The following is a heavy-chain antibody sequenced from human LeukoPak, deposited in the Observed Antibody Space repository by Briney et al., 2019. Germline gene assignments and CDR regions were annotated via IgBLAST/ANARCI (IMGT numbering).Heavy chain of an antibody. CDR2: INHSGST. CDR3: AREGTMVRGVFDY. Sequence: SETLSLTCAVYGGSFSGYYWSWIRQPPGKGLEWIGEINHSGSTNYNPSPKSRVTISVDTSKNQFSLKLSSVTAADTAVYYCAREGTMVRGVFDYWGQGTLVTVSS. D-gene: IGHD3-10*01. CDR1: GGSFSGYY. J-gene: IGHJ4*02. V-gene: IGHV4-34*01.